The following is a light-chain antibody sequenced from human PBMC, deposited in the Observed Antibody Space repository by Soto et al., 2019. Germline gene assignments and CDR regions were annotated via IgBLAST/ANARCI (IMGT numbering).Light chain of an antibody. CDR2: AAS. CDR3: QQSYSTPPT. V-gene: IGKV1-39*01. CDR1: QSISSY. Sequence: DIQMTQSPSSLSASVGDRVTITCRASQSISSYLNWYQQKPGKAPKLLIYAASSLQSGVPSRFSGSGSGTDFTLTISSLRPEDVATYYCQQSYSTPPTFGGGTKVEIK. J-gene: IGKJ4*01.